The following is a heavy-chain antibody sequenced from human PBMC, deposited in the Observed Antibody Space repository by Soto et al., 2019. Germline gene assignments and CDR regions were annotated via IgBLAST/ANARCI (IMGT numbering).Heavy chain of an antibody. D-gene: IGHD3-3*01. CDR1: GGSINNGGYY. CDR2: IYYTGST. V-gene: IGHV4-31*03. J-gene: IGHJ4*02. Sequence: QVQLQESGPGLVKPSQTLSLTCTVSGGSINNGGYYWSWIRQHPGKGLEWIGYIYYTGSTYYNPSLKSRVIISVDTSKNQFSLKLSSVTAADTAVYYCARVGYDFWSGYCVFDYWGQGTLVTVSS. CDR3: ARVGYDFWSGYCVFDY.